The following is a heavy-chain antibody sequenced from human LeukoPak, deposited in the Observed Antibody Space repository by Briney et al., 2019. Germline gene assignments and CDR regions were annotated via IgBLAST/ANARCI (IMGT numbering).Heavy chain of an antibody. V-gene: IGHV1-24*01. Sequence: ASVKVSCKVSGYTLTELSMHWVRQAPGKGLVWMGGFDPEDGETIYAQKFQGRVTMTEDTSTDTAYMELSSLRSEDTAVYYCATRPHNWNYVFVLYWGQGTLVTVSS. CDR2: FDPEDGET. J-gene: IGHJ4*02. CDR3: ATRPHNWNYVFVLY. D-gene: IGHD1-7*01. CDR1: GYTLTELS.